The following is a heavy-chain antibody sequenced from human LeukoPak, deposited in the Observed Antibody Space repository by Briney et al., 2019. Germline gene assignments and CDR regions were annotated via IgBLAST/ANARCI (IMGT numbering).Heavy chain of an antibody. CDR1: GFIFTTYT. V-gene: IGHV3-30*09. CDR2: ISYDGSDQ. Sequence: GGSLRLSCAASGFIFTTYTMHSVRQAPGKGLELVAVISYDGSDQYYADSVKGRFAISRDNLKNTLYLQMDRLRAEDTAVYYCARGAYGRANSHYFYGLDVWGQGATVTVS. CDR3: ARGAYGRANSHYFYGLDV. D-gene: IGHD4-23*01. J-gene: IGHJ6*02.